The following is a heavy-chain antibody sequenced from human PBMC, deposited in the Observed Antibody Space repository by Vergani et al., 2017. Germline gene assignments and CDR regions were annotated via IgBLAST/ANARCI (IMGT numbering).Heavy chain of an antibody. CDR3: AKHLIAARPVDAFDI. V-gene: IGHV5-51*01. CDR1: GYSFTSYW. CDR2: IYPGDSDP. J-gene: IGHJ3*02. Sequence: EVQLVQSGAEVKKPGESLKISCKGSGYSFTSYWIGWVRQMPGKGLEWMGIIYPGDSDPRYSPSFQGQVTISADKSISTAYLQWSSLKASDTAMYYCAKHLIAARPVDAFDIWGQGTMVTVSS. D-gene: IGHD6-6*01.